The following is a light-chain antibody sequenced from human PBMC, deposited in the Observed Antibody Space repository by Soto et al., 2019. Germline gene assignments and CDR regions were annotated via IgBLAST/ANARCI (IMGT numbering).Light chain of an antibody. CDR2: GAS. CDR3: QQYGSSTFT. Sequence: EVLLTQSPGTLSLSPGERATLSCRASQSVRSSYVAWYQQKPGQAPRLLIYGASSRATGIPDRFSGSGSGTDVTLTISRLEPDDFAVYYCQQYGSSTFTFGPGPTVDIK. J-gene: IGKJ3*01. CDR1: QSVRSSY. V-gene: IGKV3-20*01.